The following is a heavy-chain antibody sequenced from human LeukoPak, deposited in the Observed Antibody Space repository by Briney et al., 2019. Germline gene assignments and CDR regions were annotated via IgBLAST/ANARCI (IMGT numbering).Heavy chain of an antibody. Sequence: ESPKISCKVSGYSFTNYWIGWVRQMPGQGLEWMGIIYPGDSDTKYSPSFQGQVTISADRSISTAYLQWSSLKASDTAMYYCAKRGLCSGGICYLYDFDYWGQGTLVIVSS. J-gene: IGHJ4*02. CDR2: IYPGDSDT. CDR3: AKRGLCSGGICYLYDFDY. D-gene: IGHD2-15*01. V-gene: IGHV5-51*01. CDR1: GYSFTNYW.